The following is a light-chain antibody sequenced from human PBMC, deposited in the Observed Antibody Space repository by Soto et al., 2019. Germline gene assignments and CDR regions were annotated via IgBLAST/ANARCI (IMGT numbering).Light chain of an antibody. CDR3: QQRSNWPPVT. J-gene: IGKJ4*01. CDR2: DAS. Sequence: EIVLTQSPGTLSLSPGERATLSCRASQSISSSFLAWYRQKPGQAPRLLIYDASNRATGIPARFSGSGSGTDFTLTISSLEPEDFGVYYCQQRSNWPPVTFGGGTKVDI. V-gene: IGKV3-11*01. CDR1: QSISSS.